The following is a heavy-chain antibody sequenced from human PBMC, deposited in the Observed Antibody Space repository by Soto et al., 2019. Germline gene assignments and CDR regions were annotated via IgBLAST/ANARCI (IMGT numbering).Heavy chain of an antibody. V-gene: IGHV4-34*01. D-gene: IGHD6-6*01. Sequence: SETLSLTCAVYGGSFSGYYWSWIRQPPGKGLEWIGEISHSGSTNYKRSLKRRGTISVETSKKQFSLRRNSVTAADTAVYYCARDRPFEYSSSSTAFDIWGQGTMVTVS. CDR1: GGSFSGYY. J-gene: IGHJ3*02. CDR2: ISHSGST. CDR3: ARDRPFEYSSSSTAFDI.